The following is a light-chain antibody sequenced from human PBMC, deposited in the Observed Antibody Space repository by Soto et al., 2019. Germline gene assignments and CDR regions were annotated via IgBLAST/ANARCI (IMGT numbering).Light chain of an antibody. CDR2: DAS. J-gene: IGKJ1*01. CDR1: QAISND. CDR3: LQDYNYPWT. Sequence: AIQMTQSPSSLSASVGDRVTITCRASQAISNDLAWYQQKAGNAPKLLISDASILQSGVPSRFSGRGSGTXXXLXISSLQSEDLATYYCLQDYNYPWTFGQGTKVEI. V-gene: IGKV1-6*01.